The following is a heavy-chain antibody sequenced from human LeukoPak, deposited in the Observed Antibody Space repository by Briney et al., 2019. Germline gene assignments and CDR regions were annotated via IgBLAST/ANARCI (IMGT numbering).Heavy chain of an antibody. V-gene: IGHV1-18*01. D-gene: IGHD5-12*01. CDR3: ARDVGYSGPTDY. Sequence: APVKVSCKASGYTFTSYSITWVRQAPGQGLEWMGWISTFNGNTKYAQNLQGRVTMTTDTSTSTAYMELRSLRSEDTAVYYCARDVGYSGPTDYWGQGTLVTVSS. CDR2: ISTFNGNT. CDR1: GYTFTSYS. J-gene: IGHJ4*02.